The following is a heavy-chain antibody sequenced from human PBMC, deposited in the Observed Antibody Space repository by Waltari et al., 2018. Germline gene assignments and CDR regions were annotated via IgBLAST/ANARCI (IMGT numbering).Heavy chain of an antibody. CDR1: GGSFSGYY. CDR2: INHSGST. Sequence: QVQLQQWGAGLLKPSETLSLTCAVYGGSFSGYYWSWIRQPPGKGLEWIGEINHSGSTNYNPSLKSRVTISVDTSKIRFSLKLSSVTAADTAVYYCARLNWNYARRDYWGQGTLVTVSS. J-gene: IGHJ4*02. CDR3: ARLNWNYARRDY. V-gene: IGHV4-34*01. D-gene: IGHD1-7*01.